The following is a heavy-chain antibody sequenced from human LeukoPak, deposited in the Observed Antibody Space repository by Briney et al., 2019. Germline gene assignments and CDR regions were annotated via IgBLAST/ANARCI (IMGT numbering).Heavy chain of an antibody. J-gene: IGHJ5*02. CDR1: GGTFSCYA. V-gene: IGHV1-69*13. CDR3: ARDDDFRFDP. D-gene: IGHD3-3*01. Sequence: SVKVSCKASGGTFSCYAISWVRQAPGQGLEWMGGIIPIFGTANYAQKFQGRVTITADESTSTAYMELSSLRSEDTAVYYCARDDDFRFDPWGQGTLVTVSS. CDR2: IIPIFGTA.